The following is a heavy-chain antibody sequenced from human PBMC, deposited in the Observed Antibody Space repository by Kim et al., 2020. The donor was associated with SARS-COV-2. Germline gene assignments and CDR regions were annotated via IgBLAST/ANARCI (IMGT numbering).Heavy chain of an antibody. CDR3: ARPVAGSVWDV. CDR2: IYHSGPT. D-gene: IGHD6-19*01. J-gene: IGHJ6*02. CDR1: GGSISSNNW. V-gene: IGHV4-4*02. Sequence: SETLSLTCGVSGGSISSNNWWSWVRQPPGKGLEWIGAIYHSGPTNYSPSLKSRATISVDKSKNQFFLNLKSMTAADTAVYYCARPVAGSVWDVWGQGTTVTVSS.